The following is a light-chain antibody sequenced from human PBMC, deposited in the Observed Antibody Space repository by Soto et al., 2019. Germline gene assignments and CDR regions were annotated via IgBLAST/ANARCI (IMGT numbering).Light chain of an antibody. Sequence: QSVLTQPPSASGTPGQRVTISCSGSSSNIGRNNVSWYQQLPGTAPKLLIFNSNQRPSGVPDRFSGSKSGTSASLAISGLQSGDETDYYCAAWDDSLIGVVFGGGTKLTVL. J-gene: IGLJ2*01. CDR3: AAWDDSLIGVV. CDR2: NSN. CDR1: SSNIGRNN. V-gene: IGLV1-44*01.